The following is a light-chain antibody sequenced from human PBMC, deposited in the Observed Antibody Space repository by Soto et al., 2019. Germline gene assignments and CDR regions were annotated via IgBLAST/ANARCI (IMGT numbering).Light chain of an antibody. Sequence: IHITQSPSCVSASVGAIVTITHRASQNIRSYVNWYQQKAGKAPNLLIYAAASLQSGVPSRFRGFGAGTDFTLTITSLQAEDLATYYCQQTYRPPWTFGQGTKVDIK. CDR3: QQTYRPPWT. CDR2: AAA. CDR1: QNIRSY. V-gene: IGKV1-39*01. J-gene: IGKJ1*01.